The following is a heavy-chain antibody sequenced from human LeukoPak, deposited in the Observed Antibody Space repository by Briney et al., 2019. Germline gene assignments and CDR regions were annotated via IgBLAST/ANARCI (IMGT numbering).Heavy chain of an antibody. V-gene: IGHV1-69*05. CDR3: ARAWYYDILTGYLDV. Sequence: ASVKVSCKASGGTFSSYAISWVRQAPGQGLEWMGGIIPIFGTANYAQKFQGRVTITTDESTSTAYMELSSLRSEDTAVYYCARAWYYDILTGYLDVWGKGTTVTVSS. D-gene: IGHD3-9*01. J-gene: IGHJ6*04. CDR2: IIPIFGTA. CDR1: GGTFSSYA.